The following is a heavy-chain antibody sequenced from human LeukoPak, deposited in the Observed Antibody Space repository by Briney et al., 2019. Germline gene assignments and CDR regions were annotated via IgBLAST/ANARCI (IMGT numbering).Heavy chain of an antibody. J-gene: IGHJ3*02. CDR1: GFTFSDHA. Sequence: AGGSLRLSCAASGFTFSDHAMIWVRQAPGKGLEWVSGISARGDSTYYADSVKGRFTISRDNSKNTLYLQMNSLRAEDTAVYYCARDWIQLISFGEYSGAFDIWGQGTMVTVSS. V-gene: IGHV3-23*01. D-gene: IGHD5-18*01. CDR3: ARDWIQLISFGEYSGAFDI. CDR2: ISARGDST.